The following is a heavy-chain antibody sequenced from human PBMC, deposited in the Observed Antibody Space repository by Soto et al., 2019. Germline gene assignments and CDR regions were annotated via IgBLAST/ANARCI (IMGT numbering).Heavy chain of an antibody. V-gene: IGHV5-51*01. D-gene: IGHD6-13*01. CDR3: ARSPRSSPYFDY. CDR1: GYTFSNFW. CDR2: IYPGDHET. J-gene: IGHJ4*02. Sequence: PGESLKISCQCSGYTFSNFWIGWVRQLPGKGLEWMGIIYPGDHETRCSPSFHGKVTISADKSINTAYLQWNSLEASDTAFYFCARSPRSSPYFDYWGQGALVTVSS.